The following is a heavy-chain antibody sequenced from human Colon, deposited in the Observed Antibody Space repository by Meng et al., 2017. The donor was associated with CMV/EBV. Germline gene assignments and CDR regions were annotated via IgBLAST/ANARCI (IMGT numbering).Heavy chain of an antibody. Sequence: QVQRQGSGPGLVRLSETLSLTCTFSGGSISGHYWTWIRRPAGEGLQWLGRIYSNGRIDENYSLRSRVTISVDTSKNQLSLRLTSVTAADTAVYYCGRAGARGVPIDVWGRGTLVTVSS. CDR1: GGSISGHY. D-gene: IGHD3-10*01. CDR2: IYSNGRI. V-gene: IGHV4-4*07. CDR3: GRAGARGVPIDV. J-gene: IGHJ1*01.